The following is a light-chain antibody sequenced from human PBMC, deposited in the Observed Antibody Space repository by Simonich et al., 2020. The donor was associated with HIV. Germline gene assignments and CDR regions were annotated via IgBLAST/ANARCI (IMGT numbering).Light chain of an antibody. CDR3: SSYTSSSTLV. V-gene: IGLV2-14*01. Sequence: QSALTQPASVSGSPGQSIPISCTGTSSDVGGSNYVSWYQQTPGKAPKLMIYDVSKRPAGVSNRFSGSKSGNTASLTISGLQAEDEADYYCSSYTSSSTLVFGGGTKLTVL. CDR2: DVS. J-gene: IGLJ2*01. CDR1: SSDVGGSNY.